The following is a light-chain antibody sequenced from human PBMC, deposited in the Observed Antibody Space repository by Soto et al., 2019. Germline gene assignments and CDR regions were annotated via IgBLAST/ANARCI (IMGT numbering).Light chain of an antibody. CDR3: CSYAGSSTLVV. CDR2: EGS. Sequence: QSALTQPASVSGSPGQSITISCTGTSSDVGSYNLVSWYQQHPGKAPKLMIYEGSKRPSGVSNRFSGSKSGNTASLTISGLQAEYEAYYYCCSYAGSSTLVVFGGGTKLTVL. V-gene: IGLV2-23*01. J-gene: IGLJ2*01. CDR1: SSDVGSYNL.